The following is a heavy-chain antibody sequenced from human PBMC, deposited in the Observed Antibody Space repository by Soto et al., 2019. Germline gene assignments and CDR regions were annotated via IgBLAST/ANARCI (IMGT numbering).Heavy chain of an antibody. V-gene: IGHV1-2*04. CDR1: GYTFTDYY. D-gene: IGHD6-19*01. J-gene: IGHJ4*02. CDR2: INPYSGGT. CDR3: ARVRSIYSTGWYYFDY. Sequence: QVQLVQSGAEVKKPGASVKVSCKASGYTFTDYYLHWVRQAPGQGLEWMGWINPYSGGTHFTQKFQGWVSRTRDTSINTAYLELSRLKSDDTAIYYCARVRSIYSTGWYYFDYWGQGTLVTVSS.